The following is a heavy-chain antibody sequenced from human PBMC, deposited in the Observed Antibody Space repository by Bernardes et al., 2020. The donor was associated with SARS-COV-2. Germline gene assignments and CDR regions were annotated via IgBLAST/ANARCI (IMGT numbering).Heavy chain of an antibody. CDR2: ISSSGSTI. CDR3: ARDRIAAAGPINYYYYGMDV. D-gene: IGHD6-13*01. CDR1: GFTFSSYE. J-gene: IGHJ6*02. Sequence: GGSLRLSCAASGFTFSSYEMNWVRQAPGKGLEWVSYISSSGSTIYYADSVKGRFTISRDNAKNSLYLQMNSLRAEDTAVYYCARDRIAAAGPINYYYYGMDVWGQGTTVTVSS. V-gene: IGHV3-48*03.